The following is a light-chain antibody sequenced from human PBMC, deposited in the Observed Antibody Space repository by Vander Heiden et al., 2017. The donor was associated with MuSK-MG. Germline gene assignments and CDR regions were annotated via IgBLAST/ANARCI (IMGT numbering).Light chain of an antibody. Sequence: QRVTISCTGSSSNIGAGYDVHWYQQRPGTAPNLLIYGNSKRRSAVPDRFSGSKSGTSASVTTTGPQAEVGADYYCQSEDTSLSVLVFGGGTKLTVL. V-gene: IGLV1-40*01. CDR2: GNS. CDR3: QSEDTSLSVLV. CDR1: SSNIGAGYD. J-gene: IGLJ2*01.